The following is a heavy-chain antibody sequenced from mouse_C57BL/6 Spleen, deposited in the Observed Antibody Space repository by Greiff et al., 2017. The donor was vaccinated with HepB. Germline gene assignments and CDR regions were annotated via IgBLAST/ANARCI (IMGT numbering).Heavy chain of an antibody. D-gene: IGHD1-1*01. CDR1: GYTFTSYW. J-gene: IGHJ4*01. CDR3: AREFITTVVAPYAMDY. CDR2: IYPSDSET. V-gene: IGHV1-61*01. Sequence: VQLQQPGAELVRPGSSVKLSCKASGYTFTSYWMDWVKQRPGQVLEWIGNIYPSDSETHYNQKFKDKATLTVDKSSSTAYMQLSSLTSEDSAVYYCAREFITTVVAPYAMDYWGQGTSVTVSS.